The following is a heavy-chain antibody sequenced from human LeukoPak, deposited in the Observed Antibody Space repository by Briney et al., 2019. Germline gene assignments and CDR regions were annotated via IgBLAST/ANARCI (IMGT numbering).Heavy chain of an antibody. CDR2: IYYSGST. CDR1: GGSISSGGYY. V-gene: IGHV4-31*03. D-gene: IGHD2-21*01. Sequence: PSQTLSLTCTASGGSISSGGYYWSWIRQHPGKGLEWIGYIYYSGSTYYNPSLKSRVTISVDTSKNQFSLKLSSVTAADTAVYYCARGGGDGYNFDYWGQGTLVTVSS. CDR3: ARGGGDGYNFDY. J-gene: IGHJ4*02.